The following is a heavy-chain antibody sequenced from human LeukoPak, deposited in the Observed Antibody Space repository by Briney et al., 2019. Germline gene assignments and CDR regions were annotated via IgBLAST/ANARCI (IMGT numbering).Heavy chain of an antibody. CDR2: ISAYNGNT. J-gene: IGHJ4*02. Sequence: GASVKVSFKASGYTFTSYGISWVRQAPGQGLEWMGWISAYNGNTNYAQKLQGRVTMTTDTSTSTAYMELRSLRSDDTAVYYCARGIDSLAYCGGDCYSGIDYWGQGTLVTVSS. D-gene: IGHD2-21*02. V-gene: IGHV1-18*01. CDR1: GYTFTSYG. CDR3: ARGIDSLAYCGGDCYSGIDY.